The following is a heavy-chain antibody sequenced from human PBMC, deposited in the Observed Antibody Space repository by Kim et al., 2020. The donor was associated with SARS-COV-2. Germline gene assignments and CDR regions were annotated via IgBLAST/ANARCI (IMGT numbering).Heavy chain of an antibody. J-gene: IGHJ4*02. Sequence: GGSLRLSCAASGFTFDDYAMHWVRQAPGKGLEWVSLISGDGGSTYYADSVKGRFTISRDNSKNSLYLQMNSLRTEDTALYYCAKLFGAHYYDSSGYYQESDYWGQGTLVTVSS. CDR1: GFTFDDYA. CDR3: AKLFGAHYYDSSGYYQESDY. CDR2: ISGDGGST. V-gene: IGHV3-43*02. D-gene: IGHD3-22*01.